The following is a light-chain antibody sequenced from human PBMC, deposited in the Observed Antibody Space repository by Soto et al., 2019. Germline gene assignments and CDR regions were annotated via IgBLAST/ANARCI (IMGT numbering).Light chain of an antibody. J-gene: IGKJ1*01. Sequence: EIVLTQAPGTLSLSPGERATLSCRASQSVTSNFLAWYQQKPGQSPRVLIYGVSNRATGIPDRFSGSGSGTAFTLTISRLETGDFAVYVCQKYGGSPPTFGQGTKVEIK. CDR3: QKYGGSPPT. V-gene: IGKV3-20*01. CDR2: GVS. CDR1: QSVTSNF.